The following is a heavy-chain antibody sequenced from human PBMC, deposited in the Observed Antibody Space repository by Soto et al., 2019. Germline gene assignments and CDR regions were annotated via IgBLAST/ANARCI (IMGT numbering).Heavy chain of an antibody. CDR2: IYYSGST. J-gene: IGHJ4*02. Sequence: SETLSLTCTVSGGSISSYYWSWIRQPPGKGLEWIGYIYYSGSTNYNPSLKSRVTISVDTSKNQFSLKLSSVTAADTAVYYCARLDSIAVAAAFDYWAREPWSPSPQ. CDR3: ARLDSIAVAAAFDY. CDR1: GGSISSYY. D-gene: IGHD6-19*01. V-gene: IGHV4-59*01.